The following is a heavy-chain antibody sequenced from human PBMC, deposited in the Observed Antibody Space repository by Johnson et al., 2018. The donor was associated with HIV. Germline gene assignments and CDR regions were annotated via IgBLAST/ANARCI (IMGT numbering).Heavy chain of an antibody. J-gene: IGHJ3*02. CDR3: ARVSTATTIALRPYAFDI. Sequence: VQLEESGGGLVQPGGSLRLSCTASGFVVNDNYMTWVRQAPGKGLEWVSVIYSDGRTYYADTVTGRFSISRDNSKNMVHLQVSRLRVEDTAVYYCARVSTATTIALRPYAFDIWGQGTMVIVSS. CDR1: GFVVNDNY. D-gene: IGHD5-12*01. CDR2: IYSDGRT. V-gene: IGHV3-66*01.